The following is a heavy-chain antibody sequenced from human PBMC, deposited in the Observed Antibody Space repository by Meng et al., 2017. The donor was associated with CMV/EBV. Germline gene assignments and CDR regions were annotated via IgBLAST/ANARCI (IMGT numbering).Heavy chain of an antibody. CDR1: GGSFSGYY. V-gene: IGHV4-34*01. D-gene: IGHD6-13*01. J-gene: IGHJ6*02. Sequence: LRLSCAVYGGSFSGYYWSWIRQPPGKGLEWIGEINHSGSTNYNPSLKSRVTISVDTSKNQFSLKLSSVTAADTAVYYCARAGDSSSWYWAGRYYYYYYGMDVWGQGTTVTVSS. CDR2: INHSGST. CDR3: ARAGDSSSWYWAGRYYYYYYGMDV.